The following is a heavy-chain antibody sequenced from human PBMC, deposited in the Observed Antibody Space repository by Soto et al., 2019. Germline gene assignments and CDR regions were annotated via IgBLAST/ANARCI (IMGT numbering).Heavy chain of an antibody. CDR3: ARDHRYCSGSSCRPYYYYYGMDV. CDR1: GFTFSSYS. CDR2: ISGTSDYI. V-gene: IGHV3-21*01. Sequence: PGGSLRLSCAASGFTFSSYSMNWVRQAPGRGLEWVAAISGTSDYIYYADSVKGRFTISRDNAKTSLYIQMNSLRAEDTAVYYCARDHRYCSGSSCRPYYYYYGMDVWGQGTTVTVSS. D-gene: IGHD2-15*01. J-gene: IGHJ6*02.